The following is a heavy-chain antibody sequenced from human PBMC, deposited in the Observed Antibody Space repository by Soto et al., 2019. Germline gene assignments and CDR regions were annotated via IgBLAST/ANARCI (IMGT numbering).Heavy chain of an antibody. J-gene: IGHJ5*02. D-gene: IGHD2-2*01. CDR2: MNPNSGNT. V-gene: IGHV1-8*02. Sequence: ASVKVSCKASGYTFTGYYTHWVRQAPGQGLEWMGWMNPNSGNTGYAQKFQGRVTMTRNTSISTAYMELSSLRSEDTAVYYCAREEMRVRALVPAAQNLFDPWGQGTLVIVSS. CDR1: GYTFTGYY. CDR3: AREEMRVRALVPAAQNLFDP.